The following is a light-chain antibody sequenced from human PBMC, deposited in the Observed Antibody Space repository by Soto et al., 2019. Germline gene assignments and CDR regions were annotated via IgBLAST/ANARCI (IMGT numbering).Light chain of an antibody. CDR3: QQYGRSGT. CDR2: GAS. V-gene: IGKV3-20*01. J-gene: IGKJ4*02. CDR1: QSVSSNY. Sequence: NVLTNAPDTLSLSPGESPTLSYRASQSVSSNYLAWYQQKPGKAPRLLIYGASNRATGIPDRFSGSGSGTDFTLTISRLEPEDFAVYYSQQYGRSGTFGEGTKVDIK.